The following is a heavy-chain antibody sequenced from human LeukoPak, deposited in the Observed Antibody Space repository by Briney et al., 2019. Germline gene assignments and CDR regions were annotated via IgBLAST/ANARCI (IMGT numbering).Heavy chain of an antibody. D-gene: IGHD3-10*01. Sequence: GGSLRLSCAASGFIFHDYAMHWVRQAPGKGLEWVSGISWNSGSIGYADSVKGRFTISRDNAKNSLYLQMNSLRASDTALYYCAKALYGSDMDVWGQGTTVIVSS. CDR3: AKALYGSDMDV. CDR2: ISWNSGSI. CDR1: GFIFHDYA. J-gene: IGHJ6*02. V-gene: IGHV3-9*01.